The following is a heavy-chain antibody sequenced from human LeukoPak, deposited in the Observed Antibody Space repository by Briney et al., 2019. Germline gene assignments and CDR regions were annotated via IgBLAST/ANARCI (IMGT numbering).Heavy chain of an antibody. D-gene: IGHD1-26*01. CDR3: ARPLVGATNHDAFDI. Sequence: ASVKVSCKASGYTFTSYGIRWVRQAPGQGLEWMGWISAYNGNTNYAQKLQGRVTMTRDTSTSTAYMELRSLRSDDTAVYYCARPLVGATNHDAFDIWGQGTMVTVSS. J-gene: IGHJ3*02. CDR1: GYTFTSYG. V-gene: IGHV1-18*01. CDR2: ISAYNGNT.